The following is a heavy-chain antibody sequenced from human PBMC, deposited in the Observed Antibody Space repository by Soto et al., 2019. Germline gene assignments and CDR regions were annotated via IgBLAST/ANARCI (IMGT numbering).Heavy chain of an antibody. CDR1: GFSFTSYY. CDR3: GRVARGDAGGNF. J-gene: IGHJ4*02. Sequence: EMQVVESGGDLVQPGGSLTLSCAASGFSFTSYYMTWARHVPGRGLEWLAKISQDGSDRAYVDSVRGRFTISRDNAKKSVYLQMGRLRVEDTAVYFCGRVARGDAGGNFWGQGTLVTVSS. CDR2: ISQDGSDR. V-gene: IGHV3-7*03. D-gene: IGHD2-15*01.